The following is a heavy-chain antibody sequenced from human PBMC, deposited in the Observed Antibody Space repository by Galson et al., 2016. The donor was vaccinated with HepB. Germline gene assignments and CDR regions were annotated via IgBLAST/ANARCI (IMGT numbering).Heavy chain of an antibody. Sequence: SLRLSCAASGFIFSYDWMHWVRQTEGRGLTYIAHIDEDGSETSYAGSVKGRFTISRDNAMDTVYLQMDRLRADDTGVYFCAKGGPEGTGTLDSWGQGTQVTVSS. J-gene: IGHJ4*02. CDR2: IDEDGSET. CDR1: GFIFSYDW. CDR3: AKGGPEGTGTLDS. D-gene: IGHD1-1*01. V-gene: IGHV3-74*01.